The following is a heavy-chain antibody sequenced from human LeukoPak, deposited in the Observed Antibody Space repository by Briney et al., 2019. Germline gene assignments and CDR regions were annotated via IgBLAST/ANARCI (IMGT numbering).Heavy chain of an antibody. CDR1: GGSISSYY. Sequence: SETLSLTCTVSGGSISSYYWSWIRQPAGKGLEWIGRIYTSGRTNYNPSLKSRVTMSVDTSKNQFSLKLSSVTAADTAVYYCARDLSSSGYYYPDAFDIWGQGTMVTVSS. V-gene: IGHV4-4*07. CDR3: ARDLSSSGYYYPDAFDI. J-gene: IGHJ3*02. D-gene: IGHD3-22*01. CDR2: IYTSGRT.